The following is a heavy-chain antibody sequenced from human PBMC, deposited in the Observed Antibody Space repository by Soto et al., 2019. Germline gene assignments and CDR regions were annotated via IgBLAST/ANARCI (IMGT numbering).Heavy chain of an antibody. CDR2: IKEDGSEI. CDR1: GFTFSRYW. D-gene: IGHD4-17*01. V-gene: IGHV3-7*03. J-gene: IGHJ4*02. Sequence: EVQLVESGGGLVQPGGSLRLSCAASGFTFSRYWLTWVRQAPGKGLEWVANIKEDGSEIYYLDCVKGRFTTSRDNARNSLYLQMNSLRVEDTAVYYCARVISGRYHGDSIDYWGQGTLVTVSS. CDR3: ARVISGRYHGDSIDY.